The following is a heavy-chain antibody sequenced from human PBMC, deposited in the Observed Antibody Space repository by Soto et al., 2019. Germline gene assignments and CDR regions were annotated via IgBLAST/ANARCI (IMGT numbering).Heavy chain of an antibody. D-gene: IGHD3-10*01. V-gene: IGHV1-18*01. CDR1: GYTFTNYG. Sequence: ASVKVSCKASGYTFTNYGISWGRQAPGQGLEWMGWVNVYNGNTKYAQKVQGRVTMTTDTSTSTAYMELRSLRSDDTAVYYCARSPRGNYGYPSYFDYWGQGTLVTVSS. J-gene: IGHJ4*02. CDR2: VNVYNGNT. CDR3: ARSPRGNYGYPSYFDY.